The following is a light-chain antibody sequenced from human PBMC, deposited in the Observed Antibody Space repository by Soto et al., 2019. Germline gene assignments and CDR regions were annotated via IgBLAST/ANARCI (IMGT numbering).Light chain of an antibody. CDR1: QSLLHSNGYNY. Sequence: DIVMTQSPLSLPVTPGEPASISCRSSQSLLHSNGYNYLDWYLQKPGQSPQLLIYLGSNWASGVRDRFSGSGAGTDFTLTISRVEAEDVGVYYCLQAIHTPPRLTLGGGTKVEIK. J-gene: IGKJ4*01. V-gene: IGKV2-28*01. CDR2: LGS. CDR3: LQAIHTPPRLT.